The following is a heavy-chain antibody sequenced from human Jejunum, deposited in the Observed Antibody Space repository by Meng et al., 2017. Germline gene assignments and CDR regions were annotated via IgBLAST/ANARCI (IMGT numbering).Heavy chain of an antibody. CDR2: INYRGNT. CDR1: GGSISTNSYW. D-gene: IGHD6-13*01. CDR3: ARRGIATAVVLFDP. J-gene: IGHJ5*02. V-gene: IGHV4-39*01. Sequence: QLQLQESGPGLVKPSETLSLSCSVSGGSISTNSYWGAWIRQPPGKGLEWIGTINYRGNTYYSPSLKSRVTISVDTSKNQFSLKLNSVTAADTALYYCARRGIATAVVLFDPWGQGTLVTVSS.